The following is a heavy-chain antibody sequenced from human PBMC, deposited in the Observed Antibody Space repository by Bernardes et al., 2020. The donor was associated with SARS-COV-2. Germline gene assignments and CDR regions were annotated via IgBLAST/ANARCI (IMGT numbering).Heavy chain of an antibody. CDR1: GGSISSYY. CDR2: IYYSGST. J-gene: IGHJ5*02. D-gene: IGHD1-26*01. V-gene: IGHV4-59*01. Sequence: SETLSLTCTVSGGSISSYYWRWIRQPPGKGLEWIGYIYYSGSTNYNPSPKSRVTISVDTSKNQFSLKLSSVTAADTAVYYCARSRYSGSYLNWFDPWGQGTLVTVSS. CDR3: ARSRYSGSYLNWFDP.